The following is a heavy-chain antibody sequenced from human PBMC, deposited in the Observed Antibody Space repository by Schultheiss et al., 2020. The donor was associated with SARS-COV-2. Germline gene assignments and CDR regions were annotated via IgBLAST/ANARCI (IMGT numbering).Heavy chain of an antibody. D-gene: IGHD3-10*01. CDR3: ARDRYYYGSGKTRFDP. J-gene: IGHJ5*02. CDR1: GGSISNYY. V-gene: IGHV4-59*12. Sequence: SETLSLTCTVSGGSISNYYWTWIRQPPGKGLEWVGYIYYSGSTNYNPSLKSRVTMSVDTSKNQFSLRLTSVTAADTAVFYCARDRYYYGSGKTRFDPWGQGTLVTVSS. CDR2: IYYSGST.